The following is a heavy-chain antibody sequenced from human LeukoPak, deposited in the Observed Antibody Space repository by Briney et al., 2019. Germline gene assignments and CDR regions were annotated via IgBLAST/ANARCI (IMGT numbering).Heavy chain of an antibody. D-gene: IGHD4-17*01. CDR2: ISGGGGST. V-gene: IGHV3-23*01. CDR3: AKYPTGERYYYMDV. Sequence: GGSLRLSCAASGFTFSSYAMSWVRQAPGKGLEWVSAISGGGGSTYYADSVKGRFTISRDNSKNTLYLQMNSLRVEDTAVYYCAKYPTGERYYYMDVWGKGTTVTVSS. J-gene: IGHJ6*03. CDR1: GFTFSSYA.